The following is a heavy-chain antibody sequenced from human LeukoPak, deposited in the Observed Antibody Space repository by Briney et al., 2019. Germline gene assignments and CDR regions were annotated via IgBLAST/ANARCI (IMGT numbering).Heavy chain of an antibody. CDR3: ASFGTTGEPYYYYYYGMDV. Sequence: ASVKVSCKASGYTFTSYGISWVRQAPGQGLEWMGWISAYNGNTNYAQKLQGRDTMTTDTSTSTAYMELRSLRSDDTAVYYCASFGTTGEPYYYYYYGMDVWGQGTTVTVSS. CDR2: ISAYNGNT. J-gene: IGHJ6*02. CDR1: GYTFTSYG. D-gene: IGHD1-1*01. V-gene: IGHV1-18*01.